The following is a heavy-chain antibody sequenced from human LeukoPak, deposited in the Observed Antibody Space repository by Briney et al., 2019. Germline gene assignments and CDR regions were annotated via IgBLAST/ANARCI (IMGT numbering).Heavy chain of an antibody. CDR3: GRAIGSSGGYYYYMDV. V-gene: IGHV4-39*07. CDR2: MDYSGRS. Sequence: SETLSLTCTVSDGSVSSSYYSWGWIRQSPGRGLEWIGSMDYSGRSQYDPSLKSRVTISADTSTTHFSLKLTSVTAADTAVYYCGRAIGSSGGYYYYMDVWGKGTAVTVSS. D-gene: IGHD1-14*01. J-gene: IGHJ6*03. CDR1: DGSVSSSYYS.